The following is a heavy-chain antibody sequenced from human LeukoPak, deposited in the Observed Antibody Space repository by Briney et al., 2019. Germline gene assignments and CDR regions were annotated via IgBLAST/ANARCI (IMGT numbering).Heavy chain of an antibody. D-gene: IGHD5-18*01. Sequence: ASVKVSCKASGYTFTSYTMNWVRQAPGQGLEWMGWINTNTGNPTYAQGFTGRFVFSLDTSVGTAYLQVTSLKAEDTAVYYCARAHPGYSYGPPFIDYWGQGTLVTVSS. J-gene: IGHJ4*02. CDR2: INTNTGNP. V-gene: IGHV7-4-1*02. CDR3: ARAHPGYSYGPPFIDY. CDR1: GYTFTSYT.